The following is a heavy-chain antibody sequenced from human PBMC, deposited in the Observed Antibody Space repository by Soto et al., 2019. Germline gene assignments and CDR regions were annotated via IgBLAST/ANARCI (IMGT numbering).Heavy chain of an antibody. CDR2: INIYSGDA. CDR1: GYTFTSYG. V-gene: IGHV1-18*01. Sequence: QVRLEQSGPEVKKTGASVKVSCKASGYTFTSYGISWVRQAPGQGLEWMGWINIYSGDANYAQSFQDRVTMTRDTPTNTVYREMRTLRSDDTAVYYCARALYYYDNSGLAYWGQGTLVTVSS. CDR3: ARALYYYDNSGLAY. J-gene: IGHJ4*02. D-gene: IGHD3-22*01.